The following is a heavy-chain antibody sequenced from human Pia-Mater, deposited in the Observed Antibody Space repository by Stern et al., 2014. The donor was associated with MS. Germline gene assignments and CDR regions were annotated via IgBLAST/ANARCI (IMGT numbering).Heavy chain of an antibody. CDR1: EFTFSIYG. CDR3: ATAPMYFYTSGSYDF. Sequence: VQLVESGGGVVQPGRSLRLSCVASEFTFSIYGMYWVRQAPGKGLEGVAVVSYDESKKYCADSVKGRFTISRDNSKNTLYLQMNSLRTEDTAMYYCATAPMYFYTSGSYDFWGQGTLVTVSS. CDR2: VSYDESKK. J-gene: IGHJ1*01. D-gene: IGHD3-10*01. V-gene: IGHV3-30*03.